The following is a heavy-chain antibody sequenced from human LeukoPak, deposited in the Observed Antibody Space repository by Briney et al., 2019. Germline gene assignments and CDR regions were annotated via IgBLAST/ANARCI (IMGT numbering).Heavy chain of an antibody. CDR2: IQTSGST. D-gene: IGHD6-13*01. J-gene: IGHJ6*02. V-gene: IGHV4-4*07. CDR3: ARGGRGGYRYYYGMDV. CDR1: SGSISYYY. Sequence: SETLSLTCTVSSGSISYYYWSWIRQSAGKGLEWIGRIQTSGSTNYNPSLKSRITMSIDTSKNQFSLTLRSVTAADTAVYYCARGGRGGYRYYYGMDVWGQGTTVTVSS.